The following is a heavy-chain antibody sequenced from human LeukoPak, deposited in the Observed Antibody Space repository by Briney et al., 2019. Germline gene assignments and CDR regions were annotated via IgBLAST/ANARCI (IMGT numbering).Heavy chain of an antibody. CDR1: GGSFSGYY. D-gene: IGHD3-22*01. Sequence: SETLSLTCAVYGGSFSGYYWSWIRQPPGKGLEWIGEINHSGSTNYNPSLKSRVTISVDTSKNQFSLKLSSVTAADTAVYYCASGTGPYDSSGPTFGYWGQGTLVTVSS. CDR3: ASGTGPYDSSGPTFGY. J-gene: IGHJ4*02. CDR2: INHSGST. V-gene: IGHV4-34*01.